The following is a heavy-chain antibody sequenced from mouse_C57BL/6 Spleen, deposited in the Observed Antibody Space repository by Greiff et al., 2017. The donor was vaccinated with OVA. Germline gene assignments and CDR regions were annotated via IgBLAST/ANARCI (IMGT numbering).Heavy chain of an antibody. D-gene: IGHD1-1*01. J-gene: IGHJ1*03. CDR2: IYPGDGDT. Sequence: QVQLQQSGPELVKPGASVKISCKASGYAFSSSWMNWVKQRPGKGLEWIGRIYPGDGDTNYNGKFKGKATLTANKSSSTAYMQLSSLTSEDSAVYFCAREMRNYYGSSYEYFDVWGTGTTVTVSS. CDR3: AREMRNYYGSSYEYFDV. CDR1: GYAFSSSW. V-gene: IGHV1-82*01.